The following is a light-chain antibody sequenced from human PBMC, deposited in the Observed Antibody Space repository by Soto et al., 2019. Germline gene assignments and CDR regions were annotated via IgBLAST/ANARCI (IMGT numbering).Light chain of an antibody. J-gene: IGKJ1*01. CDR2: GAS. CDR3: QHYNNLART. V-gene: IGKV3-15*01. CDR1: QSVSSN. Sequence: EIVMTQSPATLSVSPGERATLSCRASQSVSSNLAWYQQKPGQAPRLLIYGASTRATGIPARFSGSGSGTEFTLTISSLESEDFSVFYCQHYNNLARTFGQGTKVEIK.